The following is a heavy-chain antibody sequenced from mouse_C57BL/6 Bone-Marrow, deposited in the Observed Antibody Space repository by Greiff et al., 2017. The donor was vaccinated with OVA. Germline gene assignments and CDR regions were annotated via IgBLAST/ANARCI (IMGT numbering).Heavy chain of an antibody. J-gene: IGHJ3*01. CDR3: ARTYYDYVGWFAY. D-gene: IGHD2-4*01. Sequence: QVQLQQPGAELVKPGASVKMSCKASGYTFTSYWITWVKQRPGQGLEWIGDIYPGSGSTNYNEKFKSKATLTVATSSSTAYMQLSSLTSEDSAVYYCARTYYDYVGWFAYWGQGTLVTVSA. V-gene: IGHV1-55*01. CDR2: IYPGSGST. CDR1: GYTFTSYW.